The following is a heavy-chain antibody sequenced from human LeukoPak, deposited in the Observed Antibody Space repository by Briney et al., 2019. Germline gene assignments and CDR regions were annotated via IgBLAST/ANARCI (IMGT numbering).Heavy chain of an antibody. V-gene: IGHV1-46*01. CDR2: INPSGGST. D-gene: IGHD3-16*02. CDR3: ARSYYDYVWGSYRYRLDY. J-gene: IGHJ4*02. CDR1: GYTFTSYY. Sequence: ASVKVSCKASGYTFTSYYMHWVRQAPGQGLEWMGIINPSGGSTSYAQKFQGRVTMTRDTSTSTVYMELSSLRSEDTAVYYCARSYYDYVWGSYRYRLDYWGQGTLVTVSS.